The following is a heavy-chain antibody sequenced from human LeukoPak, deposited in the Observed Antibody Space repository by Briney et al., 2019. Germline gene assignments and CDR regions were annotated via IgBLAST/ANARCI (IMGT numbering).Heavy chain of an antibody. V-gene: IGHV1-18*01. CDR1: GDTFTSYG. Sequence: VASVKVSCKASGDTFTSYGMSWVRQAPGQGLEWMGWISAYNGNTNYAQKLQGRVTMTTDTSTSTAYMELRSLRSDDTAVYYCATDVVGATSAGAFHIWGQKTMLPVSS. CDR2: ISAYNGNT. CDR3: ATDVVGATSAGAFHI. J-gene: IGHJ3*02. D-gene: IGHD1-26*01.